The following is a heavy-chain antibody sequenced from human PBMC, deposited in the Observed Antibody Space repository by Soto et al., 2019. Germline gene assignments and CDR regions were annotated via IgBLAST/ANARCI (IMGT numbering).Heavy chain of an antibody. CDR2: IYSGGST. CDR1: GFTVSSNY. D-gene: IGHD2-2*01. V-gene: IGHV3-53*04. CDR3: ARGLEWSAPRYQLLPLGYYYYMDV. J-gene: IGHJ6*03. Sequence: EVQLVESGGGLVQPGGSLRLSCAASGFTVSSNYMSWVRQAPGKGLEWVSVIYSGGSTYYADSVKGRFTISRHNSKNTLYLQMNSLRAEDTAVYYCARGLEWSAPRYQLLPLGYYYYMDVWGKGTTVTVSS.